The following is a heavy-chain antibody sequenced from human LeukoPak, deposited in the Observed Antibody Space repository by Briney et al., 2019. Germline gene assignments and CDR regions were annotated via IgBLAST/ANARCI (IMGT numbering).Heavy chain of an antibody. J-gene: IGHJ4*02. Sequence: QTGESLRLSCAASGFTFSTYSMNWVRQAPGEGLERVSYISSSSSTIYYADSVKGRFTISRDNAKNSLYLQMNSLRAEDTGVYYCARDRLSGEYEDYWGQGTVVTVSS. CDR3: ARDRLSGEYEDY. V-gene: IGHV3-48*04. CDR1: GFTFSTYS. CDR2: ISSSSSTI. D-gene: IGHD4-17*01.